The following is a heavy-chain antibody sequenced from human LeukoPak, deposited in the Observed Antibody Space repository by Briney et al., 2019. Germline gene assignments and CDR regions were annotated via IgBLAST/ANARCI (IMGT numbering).Heavy chain of an antibody. CDR2: IIPIFGTA. J-gene: IGHJ4*02. V-gene: IGHV1-69*05. Sequence: ASVKVSCKASGGTFSSYAISWVRQAPGQGLEWMGGIIPIFGTANYAQKFQGRVTITTDESTSTAYMELSSLRSEDTAVYYCARDNLDSSGYYGSSLDYWGQGTLVTVSS. CDR1: GGTFSSYA. D-gene: IGHD3-22*01. CDR3: ARDNLDSSGYYGSSLDY.